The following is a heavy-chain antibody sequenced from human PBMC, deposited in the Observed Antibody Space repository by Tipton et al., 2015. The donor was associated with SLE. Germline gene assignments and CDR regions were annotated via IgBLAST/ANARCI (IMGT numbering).Heavy chain of an antibody. D-gene: IGHD6-19*01. Sequence: TLSLTCTVSGVSISSHYWTWIRQPPGKGLAWIGYIYNSGSTNYNPSLESPVTISVDTSKNQFSLKLSSVTAADTAAYYCARVGYSSGSYYFDYWGQGTLVTVSS. CDR1: GVSISSHY. CDR3: ARVGYSSGSYYFDY. J-gene: IGHJ4*02. CDR2: IYNSGST. V-gene: IGHV4-59*08.